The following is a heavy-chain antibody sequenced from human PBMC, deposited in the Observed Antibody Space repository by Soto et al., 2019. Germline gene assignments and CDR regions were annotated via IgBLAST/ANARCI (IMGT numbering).Heavy chain of an antibody. CDR2: IWYDGSNK. Sequence: GGSLRLSCAASGFLFSNYGMHWVRQAPGKGLEWVAVIWYDGSNKFYADSVKGRFTISRDNSKNTLYLQMNSLRADDTAVYYCARDSYGEFWGRGTLVTVSS. CDR3: ARDSYGEF. D-gene: IGHD3-10*01. CDR1: GFLFSNYG. V-gene: IGHV3-33*01. J-gene: IGHJ4*02.